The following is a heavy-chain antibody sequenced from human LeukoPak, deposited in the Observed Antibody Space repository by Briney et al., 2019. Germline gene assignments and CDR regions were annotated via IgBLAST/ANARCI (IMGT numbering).Heavy chain of an antibody. Sequence: ETSETLSLTCAVYGGSFSGYYWSWLRQPPGKGREWIGEINHSGSTNYNPSLKSRVTISVDTSKNQFSLKLSSVTAADTAVYYCARWPAGVRYYYYGMDVWGKGTTVTVSS. CDR3: ARWPAGVRYYYYGMDV. CDR2: INHSGST. V-gene: IGHV4-34*01. J-gene: IGHJ6*04. CDR1: GGSFSGYY. D-gene: IGHD1-14*01.